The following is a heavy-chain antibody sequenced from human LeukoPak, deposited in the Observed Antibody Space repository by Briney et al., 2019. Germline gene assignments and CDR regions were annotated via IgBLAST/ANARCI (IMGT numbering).Heavy chain of an antibody. CDR1: GFTFSSYG. Sequence: GGSLRLSCAASGFTFSSYGMQWVRQAPGKGVEGVAVIWYDGSNKYYADSVKGRFTISRDNSKNTLYLQMNSLRAEDTAVYYCASETNCSGGSCYQTWGQGTLVTVSS. D-gene: IGHD2-15*01. CDR2: IWYDGSNK. V-gene: IGHV3-33*01. CDR3: ASETNCSGGSCYQT. J-gene: IGHJ5*02.